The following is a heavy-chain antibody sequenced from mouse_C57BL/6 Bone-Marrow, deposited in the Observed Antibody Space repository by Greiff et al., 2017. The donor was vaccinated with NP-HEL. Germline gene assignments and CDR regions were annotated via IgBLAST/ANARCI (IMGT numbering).Heavy chain of an antibody. D-gene: IGHD2-2*01. CDR3: TTGIYYGYEGAMDY. V-gene: IGHV14-4*01. J-gene: IGHJ4*01. CDR1: GFNIKDDY. Sequence: EVQLKESGAELVRPGASVKLSCTASGFNIKDDYMHWVKQRPEQGLEWIGWIDPENGDTEYASKFQGKATITADTSSNTAYLQLSSLTSEDTAVYYCTTGIYYGYEGAMDYWGQGTSVTVSS. CDR2: IDPENGDT.